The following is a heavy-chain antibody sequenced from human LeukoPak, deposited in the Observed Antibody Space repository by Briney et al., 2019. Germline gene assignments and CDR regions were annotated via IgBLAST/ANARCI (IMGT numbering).Heavy chain of an antibody. V-gene: IGHV3-23*01. CDR2: ISGSGGNT. Sequence: GGSLRLSCAASGFTFSNYAMNWVRQAPGKGLEWVSAISGSGGNTYYADSVKGRFTISRDNSKNTLYLQMNSLRAEDTAVYYCANPRGNYGAYAFDIWGQGTMVTVSS. CDR3: ANPRGNYGAYAFDI. CDR1: GFTFSNYA. D-gene: IGHD4-17*01. J-gene: IGHJ3*02.